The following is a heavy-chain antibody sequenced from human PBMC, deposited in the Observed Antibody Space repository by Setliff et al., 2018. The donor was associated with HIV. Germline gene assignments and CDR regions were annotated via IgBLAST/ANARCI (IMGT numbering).Heavy chain of an antibody. CDR2: IIPIFGTT. D-gene: IGHD1-7*01. V-gene: IGHV1-69*06. CDR3: ATFYKLTGTGTTSFDY. Sequence: QAPGQGLEWMGEIIPIFGTTNYAQKFQGRVTMTEDTSTDTAYMELNSLRSEDKAVYYCATFYKLTGTGTTSFDYWGQGTLVTVSS. J-gene: IGHJ4*02.